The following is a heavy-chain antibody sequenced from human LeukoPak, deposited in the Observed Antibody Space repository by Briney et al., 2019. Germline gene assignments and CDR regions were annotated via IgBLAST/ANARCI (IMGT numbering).Heavy chain of an antibody. Sequence: GGSLRLSCAASGFTFSSYTMHWVRQAPGKGLEYVSAISSNGGSTYYANSVKGRFTISRDNSKNTLYLQVGSLRAEDMAVYYCAREGMFGDFDYWGQGTLVTVSS. D-gene: IGHD3-10*02. J-gene: IGHJ4*02. CDR3: AREGMFGDFDY. CDR2: ISSNGGST. CDR1: GFTFSSYT. V-gene: IGHV3-64*01.